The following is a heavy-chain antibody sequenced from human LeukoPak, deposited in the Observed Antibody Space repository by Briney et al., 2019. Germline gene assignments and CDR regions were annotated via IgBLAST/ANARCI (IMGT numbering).Heavy chain of an antibody. CDR3: AGDNYSYYDILTGDYFWENWFDP. J-gene: IGHJ5*02. Sequence: GGSLRLSCAASGFTFRSNARSWVRQAQGRGRGGVSAISGRGGRTYYADSVKGRFNISRDNSKNTLYLQMNSLRAEDTAVYYCAGDNYSYYDILTGDYFWENWFDPWGQGTLVTVSS. CDR2: ISGRGGRT. D-gene: IGHD3-9*01. CDR1: GFTFRSNA. V-gene: IGHV3-23*01.